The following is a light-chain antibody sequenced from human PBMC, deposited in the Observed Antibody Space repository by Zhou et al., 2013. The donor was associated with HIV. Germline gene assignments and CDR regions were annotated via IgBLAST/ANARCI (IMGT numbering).Light chain of an antibody. V-gene: IGKV3-20*01. CDR3: QQYGSSPT. Sequence: EIVMTQSPATLSVSPGERATLSCRASQSVSSNLAWYQQKPGQAPRVLIYGASSRAAGIPDRFNGSGSGRDFTLTISRLEPEDFADYYCQQYGSSPTFGPGTKVRIK. J-gene: IGKJ3*01. CDR2: GAS. CDR1: QSVSSN.